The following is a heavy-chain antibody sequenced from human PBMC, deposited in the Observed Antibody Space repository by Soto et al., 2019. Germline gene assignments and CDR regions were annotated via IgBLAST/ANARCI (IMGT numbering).Heavy chain of an antibody. CDR1: GFTFSTYA. V-gene: IGHV3-30-3*01. Sequence: GGSLRLSCAASGFTFSTYAMHWVRQAPGKGLEWVAVISYDGSNKYYADSVKVRFTISRDNSKNTLYLQMNSLRTEDTAVYYCAGSGLRSESQRPLDYWGQGTLVTVSS. CDR3: AGSGLRSESQRPLDY. D-gene: IGHD3-3*01. CDR2: ISYDGSNK. J-gene: IGHJ4*02.